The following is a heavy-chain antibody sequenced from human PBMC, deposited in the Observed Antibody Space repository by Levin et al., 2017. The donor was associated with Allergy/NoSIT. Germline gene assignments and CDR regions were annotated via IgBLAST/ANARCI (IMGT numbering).Heavy chain of an antibody. CDR2: ISSSSRTI. CDR1: GFTFSSYN. J-gene: IGHJ3*02. Sequence: GESLKISCTASGFTFSSYNMNWVRQAPGKGPEWVSYISSSSRTIYYADSVKGRFTISRDNARSSLYLQMNSLRDEDTALYYCARHGGAMAWTAAFDIWGQGTMVTVSS. D-gene: IGHD3-16*01. CDR3: ARHGGAMAWTAAFDI. V-gene: IGHV3-48*02.